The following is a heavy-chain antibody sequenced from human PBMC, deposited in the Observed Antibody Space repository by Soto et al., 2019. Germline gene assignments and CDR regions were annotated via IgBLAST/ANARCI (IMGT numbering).Heavy chain of an antibody. CDR2: IKSKIHGGTT. D-gene: IGHD1-26*01. Sequence: EVQLVESGGGLVKPGGSLRLSCAASGFSFSNGWMSWVRQAPGKGLEWVGRIKSKIHGGTTDYAAHVKGRFTISRDDSTNTLYLPMHSLPTEDTAVYYCSTDEWEWGQGTLVTVSS. J-gene: IGHJ4*02. CDR3: STDEWE. V-gene: IGHV3-15*05. CDR1: GFSFSNGW.